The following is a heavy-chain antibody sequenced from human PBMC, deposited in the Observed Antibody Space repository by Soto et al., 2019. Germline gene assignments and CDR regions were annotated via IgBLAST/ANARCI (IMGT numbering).Heavy chain of an antibody. CDR2: IYYSGST. J-gene: IGHJ3*02. Sequence: QLMLQESGSGLVRPSQTLSLTCTVSGDSITSGMYSWSWIRQAPGKGLEWIGYIYYSGSTKYSPSLKSRLTISVDTSKSQFSLKLTSATAADTAVYYCARWGAVVTAIPNAFDIWGQGTMVTVSS. CDR3: ARWGAVVTAIPNAFDI. CDR1: GDSITSGMYS. V-gene: IGHV4-61*01. D-gene: IGHD2-21*02.